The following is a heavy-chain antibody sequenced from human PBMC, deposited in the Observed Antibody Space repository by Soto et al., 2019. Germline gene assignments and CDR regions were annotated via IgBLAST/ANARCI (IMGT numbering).Heavy chain of an antibody. V-gene: IGHV4-31*03. D-gene: IGHD6-13*01. CDR1: GDSIARGAYY. Sequence: SETLSLTCTVSGDSIARGAYYWTWIRQHPGQGLEWLGYIYYRGNTYYNPPLESRVSISLDTSKNQFSLKLTSVTAADTAVYYCARSGYGSTDFDHWGQGTRVTVSS. CDR3: ARSGYGSTDFDH. J-gene: IGHJ4*02. CDR2: IYYRGNT.